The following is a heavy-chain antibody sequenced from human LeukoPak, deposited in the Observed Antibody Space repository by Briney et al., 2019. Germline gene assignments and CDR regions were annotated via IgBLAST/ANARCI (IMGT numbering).Heavy chain of an antibody. CDR2: IYYSGST. D-gene: IGHD6-13*01. CDR3: ARHRQQLVGNSYYYYMDV. V-gene: IGHV4-39*01. Sequence: KPSETLSLTCTVSGGSISSSSYYWGWIRQPPGKGLEWIGSIYYSGSTYYNPSLRGRVTLSLDTPNNQVSLKLTSVTTADTAVYYCARHRQQLVGNSYYYYMDVWGKGTTVIVSS. CDR1: GGSISSSSYY. J-gene: IGHJ6*03.